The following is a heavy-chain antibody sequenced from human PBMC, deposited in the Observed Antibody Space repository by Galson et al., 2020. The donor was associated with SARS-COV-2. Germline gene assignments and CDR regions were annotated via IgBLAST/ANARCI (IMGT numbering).Heavy chain of an antibody. J-gene: IGHJ6*03. D-gene: IGHD6-19*01. CDR1: GYTFTSYA. Sequence: ASVKVSCKASGYTFTSYAMNWVRQAPGQGLEWMGWINTNTGNPTYAQGFTGRFVFSLDTSVSTAYLQISSLKAEDTAVYYCARVEVGGWYPPYYYYYMDVWGKGTTVTVSS. CDR2: INTNTGNP. CDR3: ARVEVGGWYPPYYYYYMDV. V-gene: IGHV7-4-1*02.